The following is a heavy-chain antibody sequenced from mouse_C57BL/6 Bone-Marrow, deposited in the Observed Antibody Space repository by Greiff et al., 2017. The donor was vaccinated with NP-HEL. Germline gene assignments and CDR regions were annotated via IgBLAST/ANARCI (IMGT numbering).Heavy chain of an antibody. CDR2: IYPGDGDT. CDR3: ARPLDEGDAMDY. CDR1: GYAFSSSW. Sequence: QVQLQQSGPELVKPGASVKISCKASGYAFSSSWMNWVKQRPGKGLEWIGRIYPGDGDTNYNGKFKGKATLTADKSSSTAYMQLSSLTSEDSAVYFCARPLDEGDAMDYWGQGTSVTVSS. V-gene: IGHV1-82*01. D-gene: IGHD2-3*01. J-gene: IGHJ4*01.